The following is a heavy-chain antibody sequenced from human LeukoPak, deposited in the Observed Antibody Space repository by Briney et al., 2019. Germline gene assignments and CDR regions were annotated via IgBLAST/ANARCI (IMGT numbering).Heavy chain of an antibody. Sequence: PGGSLRLSCAASGFTLSTAWMHWVRQAPGKGLEWVAVISYDGSNKYYADSVKGRFTISRDNSKNTLYLQMNSLRAEDTAMYYCAKMYSSGLLIDAFDIWGQGTMVTVSS. CDR1: GFTLSTAW. CDR3: AKMYSSGLLIDAFDI. D-gene: IGHD3-22*01. CDR2: ISYDGSNK. V-gene: IGHV3-30*18. J-gene: IGHJ3*02.